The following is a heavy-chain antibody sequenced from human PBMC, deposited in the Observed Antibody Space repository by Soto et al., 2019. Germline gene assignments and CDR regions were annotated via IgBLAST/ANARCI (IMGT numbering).Heavy chain of an antibody. J-gene: IGHJ6*02. CDR1: GYTFTGYY. Sequence: QVQLVQSGAEVKKPGASVKVSCKASGYTFTGYYMHWVRQAPGQGLEWMGWINPNSGGTNYAQKFQGRVTMTRDTSISTAYMELSRLRSDDTAVYYCARDLWEVWSGYLNPYYYYGMDVWGQGTTVTVSS. V-gene: IGHV1-2*02. CDR2: INPNSGGT. D-gene: IGHD3-3*01. CDR3: ARDLWEVWSGYLNPYYYYGMDV.